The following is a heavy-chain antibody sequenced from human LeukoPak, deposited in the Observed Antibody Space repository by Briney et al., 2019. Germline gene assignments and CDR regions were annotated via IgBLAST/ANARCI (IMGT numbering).Heavy chain of an antibody. D-gene: IGHD6-13*01. V-gene: IGHV3-7*01. CDR1: GGSFSGYY. CDR3: ARGSDSRSWNYYMDV. Sequence: PSETLSLTCVVYGGSFSGYYWSWIRQSPGKGLEWVANIKEDGSEKYYVDSVKGRFTISRDNAKNSLYLQMNSLRAEDTAVYYCARGSDSRSWNYYMDVWGKGTTVTVSS. CDR2: IKEDGSEK. J-gene: IGHJ6*03.